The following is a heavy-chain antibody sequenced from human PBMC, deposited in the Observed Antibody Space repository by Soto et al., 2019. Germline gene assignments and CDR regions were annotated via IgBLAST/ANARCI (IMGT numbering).Heavy chain of an antibody. J-gene: IGHJ3*01. Sequence: PGGSLRLSCAASGFTFSSYTMNWVRQAPGKGLEWVSSVSSSSRYIYYGDSVKGRFTISRDNAKNSLYLQMNSLRAEDTAVYYCARDQLYYNDISGRPLNAFDVWGQGTMVTVSS. D-gene: IGHD3-22*01. CDR3: ARDQLYYNDISGRPLNAFDV. CDR2: VSSSSRYI. V-gene: IGHV3-21*01. CDR1: GFTFSSYT.